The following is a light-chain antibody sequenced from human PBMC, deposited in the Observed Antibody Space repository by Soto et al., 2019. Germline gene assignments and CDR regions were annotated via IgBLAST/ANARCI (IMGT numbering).Light chain of an antibody. CDR2: GAS. J-gene: IGKJ3*01. Sequence: DIVMTQSPATLSVAPGERVTFSCRASQGVSRKLAWYQHKPGQAPRLLISGASTGATGIPARFSGSGSGTEFTLTISRVEPEDFAVYYCQQGTFGPGTRVEIK. V-gene: IGKV3-15*01. CDR1: QGVSRK. CDR3: QQGT.